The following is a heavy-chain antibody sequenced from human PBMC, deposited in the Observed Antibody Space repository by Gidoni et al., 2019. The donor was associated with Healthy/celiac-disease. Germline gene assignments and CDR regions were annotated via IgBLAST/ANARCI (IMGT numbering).Heavy chain of an antibody. J-gene: IGHJ4*02. Sequence: EVQLVESGGGLVKPGGSLRLSCAASGFTFSNAWLRWVRQAPGKGLEWVGRIKSKTDGGTTDYAAPVKGRFTISRDDSKNTLYLQMNSLKTEDTAVYYCTTDWPIDYDILPIEGDYWGQGTLVTVSS. CDR1: GFTFSNAW. CDR2: IKSKTDGGTT. D-gene: IGHD3-9*01. V-gene: IGHV3-15*01. CDR3: TTDWPIDYDILPIEGDY.